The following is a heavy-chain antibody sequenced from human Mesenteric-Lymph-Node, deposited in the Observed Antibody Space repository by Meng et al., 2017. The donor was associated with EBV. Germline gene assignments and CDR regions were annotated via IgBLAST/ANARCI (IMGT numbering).Heavy chain of an antibody. CDR1: GGSIISGGYS. CDR2: IYHSGTT. D-gene: IGHD1-26*01. J-gene: IGHJ4*02. Sequence: QQLLEVGSRLGGPSQTLSLPCAVSGGSIISGGYSWSWIRQAPGKGLEWIGFIYHSGTTYLNPSLRSRVNLSVDTSKNQFSLNLRSVSAADTAIYYCARSAGGDYFDYWGQGTLVTVSS. V-gene: IGHV4-30-2*01. CDR3: ARSAGGDYFDY.